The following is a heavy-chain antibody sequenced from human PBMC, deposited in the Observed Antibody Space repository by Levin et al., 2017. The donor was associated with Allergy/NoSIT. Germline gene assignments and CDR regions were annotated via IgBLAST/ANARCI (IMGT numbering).Heavy chain of an antibody. V-gene: IGHV3-30*18. Sequence: PGESLKISCAASGFTFSSYGMHWVRQAPGKGLEWVAVISYDGSNKYYADSVKGRFTISRDNSKNTLYLQMDSLRAEDTAMYYCAKVVGAFGTYNWDHYFDYWGQGTLVTVSS. CDR1: GFTFSSYG. CDR3: AKVVGAFGTYNWDHYFDY. J-gene: IGHJ4*02. D-gene: IGHD1-1*01. CDR2: ISYDGSNK.